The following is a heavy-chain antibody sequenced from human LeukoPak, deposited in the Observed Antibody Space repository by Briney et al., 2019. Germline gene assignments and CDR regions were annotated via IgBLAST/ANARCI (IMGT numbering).Heavy chain of an antibody. J-gene: IGHJ4*02. CDR2: ISSSNYYI. CDR3: VRSQGGYYYDSSGYYQGPLDY. CDR1: GFTLGTHC. V-gene: IGHV3-21*01. Sequence: PGGSLRLSCAASGFTLGTHCMTWVRQAPGKGLEWVSSISSSNYYIHYADSVKGRFTISRDNAENSLYLQMDGLRAEDTAMYYCVRSQGGYYYDSSGYYQGPLDYWGQGTLVTVSS. D-gene: IGHD3-22*01.